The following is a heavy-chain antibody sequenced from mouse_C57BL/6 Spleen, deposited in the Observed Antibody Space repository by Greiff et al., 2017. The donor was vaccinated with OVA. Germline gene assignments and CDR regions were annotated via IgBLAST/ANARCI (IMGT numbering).Heavy chain of an antibody. J-gene: IGHJ2*01. CDR1: GYSFTDYN. CDR2: INPNYGTT. D-gene: IGHD1-1*01. V-gene: IGHV1-39*01. Sequence: VQLKQSGPELVKPGASVKISCKASGYSFTDYNMNWVKQSNGKSLEWIGVINPNYGTTSYNQKFKGKATLTVDQSSSTAYMQLNSLTSGDSAVDYCTRGGYYYGSSTFDYWGQGTTLTVSS. CDR3: TRGGYYYGSSTFDY.